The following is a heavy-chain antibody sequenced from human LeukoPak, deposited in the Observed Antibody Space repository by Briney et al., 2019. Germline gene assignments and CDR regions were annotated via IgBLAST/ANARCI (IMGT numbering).Heavy chain of an antibody. CDR3: ARAKEQTIAARYFDY. J-gene: IGHJ4*02. D-gene: IGHD6-6*01. CDR1: GYTFTDYY. CDR2: INPDSGGT. Sequence: ASVKVSCKASGYTFTDYYIHWVRQAPGQGLEWIGRINPDSGGTNSAQKFQGRVTMTRDTSISTAYIELSSLRSDDTAVYYCARAKEQTIAARYFDYWGQGTLVPSPQ. V-gene: IGHV1-2*06.